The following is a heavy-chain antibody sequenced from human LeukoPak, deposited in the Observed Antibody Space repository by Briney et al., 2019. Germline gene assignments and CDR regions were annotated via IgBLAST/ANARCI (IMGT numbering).Heavy chain of an antibody. CDR3: ARVGVVVVTHYYYYMDV. J-gene: IGHJ6*03. Sequence: PSETLSLTCTVSGGSISSYYWSWIRQPPGKGLGWIGYIYYSGSTNYNPSLKSRVTTSVDTSKNQFSLKLSSVTAADTAVYYCARVGVVVVTHYYYYMDVWGKGTTVTVSS. CDR1: GGSISSYY. V-gene: IGHV4-59*01. D-gene: IGHD2-21*02. CDR2: IYYSGST.